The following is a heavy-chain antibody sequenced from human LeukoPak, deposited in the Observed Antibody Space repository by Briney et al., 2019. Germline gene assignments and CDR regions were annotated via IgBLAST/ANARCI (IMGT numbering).Heavy chain of an antibody. CDR3: ARDEVYGESYY. CDR1: GESIGSYF. Sequence: SETLSLTCTISGESIGSYFWSWIRQPAGKGLEWIGRISASGSTYYSPSLKSRVSMSVDKSKDQFSLNLTSLSAADTAIYYCARDEVYGESYYWGQGTLVSVSS. V-gene: IGHV4-4*07. J-gene: IGHJ4*02. CDR2: ISASGST. D-gene: IGHD3-10*01.